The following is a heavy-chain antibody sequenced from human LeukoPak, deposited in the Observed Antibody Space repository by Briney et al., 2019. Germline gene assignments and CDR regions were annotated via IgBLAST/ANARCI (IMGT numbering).Heavy chain of an antibody. V-gene: IGHV3-48*04. J-gene: IGHJ6*04. CDR3: ARSAGWYNYYYYGMDV. CDR2: ISSSGSTI. CDR1: GFTFSTYW. Sequence: GGSLRISCAASGFTFSTYWMNRVRQAPGKGLEWVSYISSSGSTIYYADSVKGRFTISRDNAKNSLYLQMNSLRAEDTAVYYCARSAGWYNYYYYGMDVWGKGTTVTVSS. D-gene: IGHD6-19*01.